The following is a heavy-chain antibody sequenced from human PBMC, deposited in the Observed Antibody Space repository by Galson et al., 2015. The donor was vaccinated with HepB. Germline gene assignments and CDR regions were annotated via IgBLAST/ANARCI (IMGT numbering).Heavy chain of an antibody. CDR2: IYTGGSR. J-gene: IGHJ4*02. CDR1: GFIVSINS. V-gene: IGHV3-66*01. Sequence: SLRLSCAASGFIVSINSMTWVRQAPGKGLEWVSIIYTGGSREYAGSVKGRFAISRDNSKNTLYLQMNSLRVGDTAIYYCASVDDYSNPYWGQGTLVTVSS. CDR3: ASVDDYSNPY. D-gene: IGHD4-11*01.